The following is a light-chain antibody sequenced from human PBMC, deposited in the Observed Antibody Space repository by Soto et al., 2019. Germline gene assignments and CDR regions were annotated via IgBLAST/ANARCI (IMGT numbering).Light chain of an antibody. Sequence: DIPMTQSPSSLSASIGDRVTITCQASQDFNKYLNWYQQKQGGAPKLLIYDAAKWHTGVPSRFSGSGSVTDFTLTIRNLQPEDVSIYYCQQYDDLPTFGPGTTLEI. V-gene: IGKV1-33*01. CDR2: DAA. CDR1: QDFNKY. CDR3: QQYDDLPT. J-gene: IGKJ3*01.